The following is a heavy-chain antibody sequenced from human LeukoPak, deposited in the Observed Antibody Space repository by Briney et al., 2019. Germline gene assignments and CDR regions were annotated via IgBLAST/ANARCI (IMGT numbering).Heavy chain of an antibody. D-gene: IGHD2-2*01. CDR2: IYYTGST. CDR1: GGSISDHY. V-gene: IGHV4-59*11. Sequence: PSETLSLTCTVSGGSISDHYWSWIRQPPGERLELIGYIYYTGSTNYNPSLKSRVTISVDTSKNQLSLKLSSVTAADMAVYYCARLSLSSRLYWYFDLWGRGTLVTVSS. J-gene: IGHJ2*01. CDR3: ARLSLSSRLYWYFDL.